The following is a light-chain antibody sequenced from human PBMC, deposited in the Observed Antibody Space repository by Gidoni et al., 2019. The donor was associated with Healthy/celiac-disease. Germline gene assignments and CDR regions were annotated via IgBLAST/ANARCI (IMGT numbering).Light chain of an antibody. J-gene: IGKJ5*01. V-gene: IGKV3-11*01. CDR3: QQRSNWPPT. CDR1: QSVSSY. Sequence: EIVLTQSPPTLSLSPGERATLSCRASQSVSSYLDWYKQKPGQAPRLLIYDASNRATGIPARFSGSGSGTDFTLTISSLEPEDFAVDYCQQRSNWPPTCGQGTRLEIK. CDR2: DAS.